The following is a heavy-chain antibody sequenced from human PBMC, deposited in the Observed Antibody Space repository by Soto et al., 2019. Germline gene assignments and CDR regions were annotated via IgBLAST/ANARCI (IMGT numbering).Heavy chain of an antibody. Sequence: QVQLQESGPGLVKASETLSLTCSVSGDSISSYYWNWIRQTPGKGLEWIGYIYSSGNTNYNPSLKSRVTISVDTSKNQFSLKLSSVSAADTAVYYCAGGVTSTLRGRRLDYWGQGILVTVSS. CDR1: GDSISSYY. CDR3: AGGVTSTLRGRRLDY. V-gene: IGHV4-59*01. J-gene: IGHJ4*02. D-gene: IGHD2-21*02. CDR2: IYSSGNT.